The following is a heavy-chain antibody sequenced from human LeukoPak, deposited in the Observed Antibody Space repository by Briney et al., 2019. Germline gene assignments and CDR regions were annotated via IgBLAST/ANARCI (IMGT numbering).Heavy chain of an antibody. Sequence: GGSLRLSCAASGFTFSSYWMSWVRQAPGKGLEWVANIKQDGSEKYYVDSVKGRFTISRDNAKNSLYLQMNSLRAEDTAVYYCAGDSVFLQPHFDYWGQGTLVTVSS. CDR1: GFTFSSYW. CDR3: AGDSVFLQPHFDY. D-gene: IGHD1-1*01. CDR2: IKQDGSEK. J-gene: IGHJ4*02. V-gene: IGHV3-7*01.